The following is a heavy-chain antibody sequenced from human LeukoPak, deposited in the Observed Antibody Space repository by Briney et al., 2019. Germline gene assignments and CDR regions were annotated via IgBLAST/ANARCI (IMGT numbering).Heavy chain of an antibody. CDR1: GFTFTTYW. D-gene: IGHD3-22*01. Sequence: PGGSLRLSCAASGFTFTTYWMNWVRQAPGKGLEWVANIKQDGSEKYYVDSVKGRFTISRDNAKNSVYLQMNSLRAEDTAVYYCARALYDSSGYFYHWGQGTLVTVS. CDR2: IKQDGSEK. V-gene: IGHV3-7*01. J-gene: IGHJ4*02. CDR3: ARALYDSSGYFYH.